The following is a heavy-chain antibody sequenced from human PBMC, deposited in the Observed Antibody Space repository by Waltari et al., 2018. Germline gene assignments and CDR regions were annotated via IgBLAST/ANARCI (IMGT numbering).Heavy chain of an antibody. D-gene: IGHD2-15*01. CDR2: INHSGNT. CDR3: VRDRERVALLNWFDP. V-gene: IGHV4-39*06. CDR1: GGSITMINSF. Sequence: RLQLQASGPGLLTPSDTLSLPCTVSGGSITMINSFWGWIRQPPGKGLEWIGSINHSGNTYYNPSLKNGVTRSVDRSKNQFSLKVNSVTAADTAVYYCVRDRERVALLNWFDPWGQGTLVTVSS. J-gene: IGHJ5*02.